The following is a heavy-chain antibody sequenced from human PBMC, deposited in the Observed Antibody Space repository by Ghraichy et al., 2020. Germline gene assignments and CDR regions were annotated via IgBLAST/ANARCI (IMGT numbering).Heavy chain of an antibody. CDR2: IYYSGTT. D-gene: IGHD3-10*01. J-gene: IGHJ6*02. CDR3: ARGDAGSYYGYYYGMDV. V-gene: IGHV4-59*11. CDR1: GGSINYHY. Sequence: SHTLSLTCTVSGGSINYHYWSWIRQPPGKGLEWIGYIYYSGTTKYNPSLKSRVTISADMSKNQFSLKLTSVTAADTAVYFCARGDAGSYYGYYYGMDVWGQGTTVTVSS.